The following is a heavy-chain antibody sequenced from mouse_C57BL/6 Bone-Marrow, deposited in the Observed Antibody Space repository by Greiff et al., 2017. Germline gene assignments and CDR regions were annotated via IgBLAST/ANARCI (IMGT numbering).Heavy chain of an antibody. CDR3: ARRGYYYGVFDY. D-gene: IGHD1-1*01. J-gene: IGHJ2*01. V-gene: IGHV1-64*01. Sequence: VQLQQPGAELVKPGASVKLSCKASGYTFTSYWMHWVKQRPGQGLEWIGMIHPNSGSTNYNEKFKSKATLTVDKSSSTAYMQLSSLTSEDSAVYYCARRGYYYGVFDYWGQGTTLTVSS. CDR1: GYTFTSYW. CDR2: IHPNSGST.